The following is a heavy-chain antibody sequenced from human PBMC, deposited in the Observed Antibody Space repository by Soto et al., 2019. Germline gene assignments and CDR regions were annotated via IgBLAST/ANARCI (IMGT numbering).Heavy chain of an antibody. CDR1: GFTFSSYA. Sequence: GGSLRLSCAASGFTFSSYAMHWVRQAPGKGLEWGAVISYDGSNKYYADSVKGRFTISRDNSKNTLYLQMNSLRAEDPAVYYCARAMRGYCSGGSCYSHYNYYYGMDVWGQGTTVTVSS. D-gene: IGHD2-15*01. CDR2: ISYDGSNK. V-gene: IGHV3-30-3*01. CDR3: ARAMRGYCSGGSCYSHYNYYYGMDV. J-gene: IGHJ6*02.